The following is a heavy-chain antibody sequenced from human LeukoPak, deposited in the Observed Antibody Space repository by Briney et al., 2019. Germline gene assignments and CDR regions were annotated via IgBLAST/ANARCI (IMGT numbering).Heavy chain of an antibody. Sequence: QPGGSLRLSCAASGFTFSTFWMHWVRQAPGKGLEWVGFIRSKAYGGTTEYAASVKGRFTISRDDSKSIAYLQMNSLKTEDTAVYYCTRRPGWIVAKNWFDPWGQGTLVTVSS. CDR3: TRRPGWIVAKNWFDP. J-gene: IGHJ5*02. V-gene: IGHV3-49*04. CDR1: GFTFSTFW. CDR2: IRSKAYGGTT. D-gene: IGHD5-12*01.